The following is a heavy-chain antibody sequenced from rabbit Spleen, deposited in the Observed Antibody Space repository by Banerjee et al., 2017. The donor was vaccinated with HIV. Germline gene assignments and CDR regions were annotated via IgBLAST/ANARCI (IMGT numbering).Heavy chain of an antibody. Sequence: QLKETGGGLVQPGGSLTLSCKASGFDFSSYYMNWVRQAPGKGLEWIGTIDAGDGSAYYATWVNGQFTISTDNAQNTVDLQMNSLTTADTATYFCARTSGPYGDGNLWGQGTLVTVS. CDR1: GFDFSSYY. CDR2: IDAGDGSA. V-gene: IGHV1S7*01. CDR3: ARTSGPYGDGNL. D-gene: IGHD2-1*01. J-gene: IGHJ4*01.